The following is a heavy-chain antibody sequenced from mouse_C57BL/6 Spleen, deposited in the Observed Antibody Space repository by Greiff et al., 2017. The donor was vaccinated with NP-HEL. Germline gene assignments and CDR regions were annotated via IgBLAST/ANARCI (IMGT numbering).Heavy chain of an antibody. CDR1: GYAFTNYL. V-gene: IGHV1-54*01. CDR2: INPGSGGT. Sequence: QVQLQQSGAELVRPGTSVKVSCKASGYAFTNYLIEWVKQRPGQGLEWIGVINPGSGGTNYNEKFKGKATLTADKSSSTAYMQLSSLTSEDSAVYFYARNSNPLFDYWGQGTTLTVSS. J-gene: IGHJ2*01. D-gene: IGHD2-5*01. CDR3: ARNSNPLFDY.